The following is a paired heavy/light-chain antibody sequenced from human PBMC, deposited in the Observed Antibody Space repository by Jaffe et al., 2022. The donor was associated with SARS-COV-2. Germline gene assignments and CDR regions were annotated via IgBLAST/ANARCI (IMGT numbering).Heavy chain of an antibody. CDR3: ARASGYYAAFDI. D-gene: IGHD3-3*01. CDR2: ISYGGST. V-gene: IGHV4-59*01. CDR1: GGSISSYL. J-gene: IGHJ3*02. Sequence: QVQLQESGPGLVKPSETLSLNCDVSGGSISSYLWSWIRQPPGSGLEWIGYISYGGSTKYNPSLKTRVTISLDKSNNRFSLEMSSVTAADTAVYYCARASGYYAAFDIWGQGTMVTVSS.
Light chain of an antibody. J-gene: IGKJ2*01. CDR2: AAS. CDR3: QQYNAFPYT. Sequence: DIQMTQSPSSLSASVGDRVTITCRASQAVSTYLAWFQQKPGRAPKSLIYAASSLQSGVPSRFSGGGSWTDFTLTISSLQPEDSATYYCQQYNAFPYTFGQGTKLEIK. CDR1: QAVSTY. V-gene: IGKV1-16*01.